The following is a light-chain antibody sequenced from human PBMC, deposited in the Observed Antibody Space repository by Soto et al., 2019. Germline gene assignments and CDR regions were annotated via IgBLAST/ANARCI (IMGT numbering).Light chain of an antibody. J-gene: IGKJ4*01. CDR2: GAS. CDR1: QSVSSRY. Sequence: EIVLTQSPGTLSLSPGERATLACRASQSVSSRYLAWYQQKAGQAPRLLIYGASSRATGIPDRFSGSGSGTDFTLTISRLEPEDFAVYYCQLYGSSPPITFGGGTKVEIK. CDR3: QLYGSSPPIT. V-gene: IGKV3-20*01.